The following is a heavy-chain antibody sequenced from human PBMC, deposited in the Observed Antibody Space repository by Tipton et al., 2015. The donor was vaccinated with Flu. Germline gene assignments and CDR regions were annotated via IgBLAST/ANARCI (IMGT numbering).Heavy chain of an antibody. CDR2: IYYSGST. CDR1: GGSISSGGYY. Sequence: LRLSCTVSGGSISSGGYYWSWIRQHPGKGLEWIGYIYYSGSTYYNPSLKSRVTISVDTSKNQFSLKLSSVTAADTAVYYCASPIWGTTSWAFYIWGQGTMVTVSS. D-gene: IGHD7-27*01. CDR3: ASPIWGTTSWAFYI. J-gene: IGHJ3*02. V-gene: IGHV4-31*02.